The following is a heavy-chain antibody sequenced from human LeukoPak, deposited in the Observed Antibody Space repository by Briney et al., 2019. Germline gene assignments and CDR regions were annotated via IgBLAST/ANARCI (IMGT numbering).Heavy chain of an antibody. CDR3: ARAPKDYYDSSGYYYSPFDH. CDR1: GYTFTGYY. J-gene: IGHJ4*02. D-gene: IGHD3-22*01. V-gene: IGHV1-2*04. CDR2: TNPNSGGT. Sequence: ASVKVSCKASGYTFTGYYMHWVRQAPGQGLEWMGWTNPNSGGTNYAQKFQGWVTMTRDTSISTAYMELSRLRSDDTAVYYCARAPKDYYDSSGYYYSPFDHWGQGTLVTVSS.